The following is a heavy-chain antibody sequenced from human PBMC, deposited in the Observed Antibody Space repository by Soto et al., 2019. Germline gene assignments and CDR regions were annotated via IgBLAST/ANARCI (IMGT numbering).Heavy chain of an antibody. J-gene: IGHJ5*02. CDR3: ARGIQEGFDP. CDR2: IYYNGIT. D-gene: IGHD2-21*01. Sequence: SETLSLTCFVSGDSITNVDYYWSWLRQPPGKDLEWIAYIYYNGITHYNPSLKSRATISLDPSKNHFSLNLTSVTAADTAVYSCARGIQEGFDPWGKGTLVTVSS. CDR1: GDSITNVDYY. V-gene: IGHV4-30-4*01.